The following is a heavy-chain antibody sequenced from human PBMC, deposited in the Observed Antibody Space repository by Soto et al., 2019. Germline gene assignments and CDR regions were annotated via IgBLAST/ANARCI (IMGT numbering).Heavy chain of an antibody. CDR3: ARGGWLLEQSFDY. V-gene: IGHV1-3*01. CDR2: INGGNGNT. D-gene: IGHD3-9*01. CDR1: GYTFTRHA. J-gene: IGHJ4*02. Sequence: ASVKVSCKASGYTFTRHAIHWVRQAPGQRLEWMGWINGGNGNTKYSPKFQGRVTITRDTSASTAYMELSSLRSEDTAVYYCARGGWLLEQSFDYWGQGALVTVYS.